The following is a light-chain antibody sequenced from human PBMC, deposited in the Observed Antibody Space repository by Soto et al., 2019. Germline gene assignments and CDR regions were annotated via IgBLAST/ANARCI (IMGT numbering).Light chain of an antibody. CDR1: SSDVGGYNY. CDR2: DVT. V-gene: IGLV2-14*01. Sequence: QSALTQPASVSGSTGQSITISCTGNSSDVGGYNYVSWYQQHPGKAPKLTIYDVTNRPSGISNRFSGSKSGNTASLTISGLQAEDEADYYCSSYTSTSTYVFGTGTKVTVL. J-gene: IGLJ1*01. CDR3: SSYTSTSTYV.